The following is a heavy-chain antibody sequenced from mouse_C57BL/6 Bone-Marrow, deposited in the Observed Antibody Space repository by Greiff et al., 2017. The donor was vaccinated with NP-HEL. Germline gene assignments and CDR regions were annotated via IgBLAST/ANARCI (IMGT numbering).Heavy chain of an antibody. D-gene: IGHD2-5*01. CDR2: IDPENGDT. CDR3: TLYSNYVPWFAY. Sequence: EVQLQQSGAELVRPGASVKLSCTASGFNIKDDYMHWVKQRPEQGLEWIGWIDPENGDTEYASKFQGKATITADTSSNTAYLQLSSLTSEDTAVYYCTLYSNYVPWFAYWGQGTLVTVSA. V-gene: IGHV14-4*01. J-gene: IGHJ3*01. CDR1: GFNIKDDY.